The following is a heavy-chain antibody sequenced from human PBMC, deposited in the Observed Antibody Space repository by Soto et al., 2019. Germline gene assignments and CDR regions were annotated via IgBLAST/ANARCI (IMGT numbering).Heavy chain of an antibody. J-gene: IGHJ5*02. V-gene: IGHV4-39*01. CDR1: GGSIPSSSHF. CDR3: AGQTFTIAAASYGRSNWFDP. D-gene: IGHD6-25*01. Sequence: SETLSLTCSASGGSIPSSSHFWGWVRQPPGKGLEWIGTIYFTGNTYYTPPLKSRLTMSIDTSKNEFSLRLNSVTAADTAVYYCAGQTFTIAAASYGRSNWFDPWGPGTLVTVSS. CDR2: IYFTGNT.